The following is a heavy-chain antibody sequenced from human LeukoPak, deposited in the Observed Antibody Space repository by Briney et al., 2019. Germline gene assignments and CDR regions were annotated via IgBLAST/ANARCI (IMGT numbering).Heavy chain of an antibody. CDR1: GFTFSSYA. J-gene: IGHJ4*02. CDR3: AKDTATTGVDY. V-gene: IGHV3-30*02. Sequence: PAGGSLRPSCAPSGFTFSSYAMHWVRQAPGKGLEWVAFIRYDGRNKYYADSVKGRFTISRDNSKNTLYLQMNSLRAEDTAAYHCAKDTATTGVDYWGQGTLVTVSS. D-gene: IGHD7-27*01. CDR2: IRYDGRNK.